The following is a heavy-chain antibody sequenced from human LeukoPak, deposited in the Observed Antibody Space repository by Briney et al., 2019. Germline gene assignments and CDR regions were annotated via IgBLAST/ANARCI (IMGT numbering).Heavy chain of an antibody. J-gene: IGHJ4*02. CDR1: GGSISGYN. V-gene: IGHV4-59*08. CDR2: IYYSGST. D-gene: IGHD2-15*01. CDR3: ARVYCSGGSCYYFDQ. Sequence: PSETLSLTCSVSGGSISGYNWNWIRQPPGKGLEWIGYIYYSGSTNYNPSLKSRVTISVDTSKNQFSLKLSSVTAADTAAYYCARVYCSGGSCYYFDQWGQGTLVTVSS.